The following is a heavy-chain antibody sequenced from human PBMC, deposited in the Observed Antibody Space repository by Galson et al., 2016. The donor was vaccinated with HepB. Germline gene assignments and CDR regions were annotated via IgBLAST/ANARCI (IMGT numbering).Heavy chain of an antibody. CDR1: GGSFSGYY. CDR3: ARVPASTRFDY. J-gene: IGHJ4*02. Sequence: ETLSLTCSVYGGSFSGYYWNWIRQSPGKGLEWIGEINHSGSTNYNPSLESRVTISIDTSKNQFSLKLNSVTAADTAVYYCARVPASTRFDYWGQGTLVTGSS. CDR2: INHSGST. D-gene: IGHD3-3*02. V-gene: IGHV4-34*01.